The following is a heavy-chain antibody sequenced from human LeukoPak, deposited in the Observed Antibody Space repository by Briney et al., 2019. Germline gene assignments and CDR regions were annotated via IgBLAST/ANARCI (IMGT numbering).Heavy chain of an antibody. J-gene: IGHJ6*03. CDR1: GGSISSYY. CDR3: ARVPVYYYYMDV. D-gene: IGHD4-17*01. Sequence: SETLSLTCTVSGGSISSYYWSWIRQPPGKGREWIGYIYYSGSTNYNPSLKSRVTISVDTSKNQFSLKLSSVTAADTAVYYCARVPVYYYYMDVWGKGTTVTVSS. V-gene: IGHV4-59*01. CDR2: IYYSGST.